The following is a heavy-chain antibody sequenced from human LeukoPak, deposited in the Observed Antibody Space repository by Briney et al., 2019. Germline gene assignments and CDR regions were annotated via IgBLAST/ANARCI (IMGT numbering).Heavy chain of an antibody. V-gene: IGHV1-8*01. Sequence: ASVKVSCKASGYTFTSYDIDWVRQATGQGLEWMGWMNPNSGNAGYAQKFQGRVTMTRNTSISTAYMELSSLRSEDTAVYYCARGGGYDFWSGYSVHWGQGTLVTVSS. CDR1: GYTFTSYD. D-gene: IGHD3-3*01. CDR3: ARGGGYDFWSGYSVH. CDR2: MNPNSGNA. J-gene: IGHJ4*02.